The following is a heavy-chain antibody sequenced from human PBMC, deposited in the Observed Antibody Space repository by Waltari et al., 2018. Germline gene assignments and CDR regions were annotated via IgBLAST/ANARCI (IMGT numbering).Heavy chain of an antibody. CDR2: IKQDGSEK. CDR3: ATALGSIAAAGRYYFDY. V-gene: IGHV3-7*01. Sequence: EVQLVESGGGLVQPGGSLRLSCAASGFTFSSYWMSWVRQAPGKGLEWVANIKQDGSEKFYGDSVKGRFTISRDNAKNSLYLQMNSLRAEDTAVYYCATALGSIAAAGRYYFDYWGQGTLVTVSS. J-gene: IGHJ4*02. D-gene: IGHD6-13*01. CDR1: GFTFSSYW.